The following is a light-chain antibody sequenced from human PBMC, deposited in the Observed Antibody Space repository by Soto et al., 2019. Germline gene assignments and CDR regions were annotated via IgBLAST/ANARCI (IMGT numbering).Light chain of an antibody. CDR3: QHYRDSVYT. Sequence: DIQLTQSPSVLSASVGDRVTITCRASQAINTYLAWYQHKPGKAPNLLIYAASTLESGVPSRFSGSGSGTEFTLTINRLEPEDFAVYSCQHYRDSVYTFGPGTKLEVK. J-gene: IGKJ2*01. CDR1: QAINTY. CDR2: AAS. V-gene: IGKV1-9*01.